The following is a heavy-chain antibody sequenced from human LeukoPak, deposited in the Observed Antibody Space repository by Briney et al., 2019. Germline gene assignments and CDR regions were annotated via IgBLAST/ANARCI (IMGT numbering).Heavy chain of an antibody. V-gene: IGHV4-61*08. CDR3: ARGKGPLPYFDY. CDR2: IYYSGST. CDR1: GASVSSGDYY. J-gene: IGHJ4*02. Sequence: SETLSLTCTLSGASVSSGDYYWSWLRHPPGKGLEWIGYIYYSGSTNYNPSLKSRVTISVDTSKNQFSLKLSSVTAADTAVYYCARGKGPLPYFDYWGQGTLVTVSS.